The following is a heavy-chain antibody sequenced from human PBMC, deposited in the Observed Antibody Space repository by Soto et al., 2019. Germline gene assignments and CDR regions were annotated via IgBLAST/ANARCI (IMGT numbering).Heavy chain of an antibody. D-gene: IGHD3-22*01. CDR1: GGTFSSYA. V-gene: IGHV1-69*13. CDR3: ARFLAYYYDSSGYYDDAFDI. J-gene: IGHJ3*02. CDR2: IIPIFGTA. Sequence: ASVKVSCKASGGTFSSYAISCVRQAPGQGLEWMGGIIPIFGTANYAQKFQGRVTITADESTSTAYMELSSLRSEDTAVYYCARFLAYYYDSSGYYDDAFDIWGQGTMVTVSS.